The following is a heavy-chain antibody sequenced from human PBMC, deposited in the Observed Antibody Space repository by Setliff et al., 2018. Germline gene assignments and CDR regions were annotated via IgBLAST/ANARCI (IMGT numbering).Heavy chain of an antibody. D-gene: IGHD5-12*01. Sequence: SSETLSLTCTVSGGSISSYYWSWLRQPPGKGLEWIGYIYYSGNTYYNPSLNSRLTISVDTSKNQFSLKVTSVTAADTAVYYCARHMVWSGDEDWGPGTLVTVSS. CDR1: GGSISSYY. CDR2: IYYSGNT. V-gene: IGHV4-59*08. CDR3: ARHMVWSGDED. J-gene: IGHJ4*02.